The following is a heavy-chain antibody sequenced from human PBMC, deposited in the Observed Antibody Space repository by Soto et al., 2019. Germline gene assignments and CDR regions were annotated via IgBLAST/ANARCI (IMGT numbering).Heavy chain of an antibody. CDR3: ARGGAATIISSDY. J-gene: IGHJ4*02. CDR1: GGSISSYY. CDR2: IYYSGST. D-gene: IGHD5-12*01. V-gene: IGHV4-59*01. Sequence: SETLSLTCTVSGGSISSYYWSWIRQPPGKGLEWIGYIYYSGSTNYNPSLKSRVTISLDTSKNQFSLKLSSVTAADTAVYYCARGGAATIISSDYWGQGSLVTVSS.